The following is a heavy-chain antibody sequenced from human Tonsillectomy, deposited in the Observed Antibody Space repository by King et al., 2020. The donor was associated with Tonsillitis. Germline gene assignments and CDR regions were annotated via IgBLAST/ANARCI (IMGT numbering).Heavy chain of an antibody. V-gene: IGHV3-23*04. J-gene: IGHJ4*02. CDR1: GFTFSTFA. CDR2: ISARDGST. CDR3: AKDLGSSGVGATLGD. D-gene: IGHD1-26*01. Sequence: VQLVESGGGSVQPGGSLRLSCAASGFTFSTFAMSWVRQAAGKGLEWVSTISARDGSTYYADSVKGRFTFSRDICNNALYLQMNSLRADDTAVYYCAKDLGSSGVGATLGDWGQGTLVTVSS.